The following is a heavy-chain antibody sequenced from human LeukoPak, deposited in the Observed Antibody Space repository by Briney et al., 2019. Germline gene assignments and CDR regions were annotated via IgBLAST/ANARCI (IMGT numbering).Heavy chain of an antibody. CDR3: ARGYPLGRFNFVDY. D-gene: IGHD1-1*01. J-gene: IGHJ4*02. CDR2: IYTSGST. CDR1: GGSISSYY. V-gene: IGHV4-4*07. Sequence: SETLSLTCTVSGGSISSYYWSWIRQPAGKGLEWIGRIYTSGSTNDNPSLKSRVTMSVDTSKNQFSLKLSSVTAADTAVYYCARGYPLGRFNFVDYWGQGTLVTVSP.